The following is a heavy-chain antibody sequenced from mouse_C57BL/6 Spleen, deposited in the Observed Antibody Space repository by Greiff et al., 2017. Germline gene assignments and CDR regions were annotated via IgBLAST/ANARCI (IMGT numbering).Heavy chain of an antibody. V-gene: IGHV3-1*01. CDR2: IRYSGST. CDR3: ARVNGYDYYAMDY. Sequence: EVQLVESGPGMVKPSQSLSLTCTVTGYSITSGYDWHWIRHFPGNKLEWMGYIRYSGSTNYNPSLKSRISITHDTSKNHFFLKLNSVTTEDTDTYYCARVNGYDYYAMDYWGQGTSVTVSS. CDR1: GYSITSGYD. D-gene: IGHD2-2*01. J-gene: IGHJ4*01.